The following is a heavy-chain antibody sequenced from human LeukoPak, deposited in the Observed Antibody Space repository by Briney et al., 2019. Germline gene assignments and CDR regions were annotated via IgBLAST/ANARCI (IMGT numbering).Heavy chain of an antibody. CDR3: ARPRYCSGGDCYNNFDY. Sequence: AASVTVSCKASGGTFSSYIISWVRQAPGQGLEWMGGIIPIFATAKYAQKFQGRVTITADESTSTAYMELSSLRSEDTAVYYCARPRYCSGGDCYNNFDYWGQGTLVTVSS. CDR2: IIPIFATA. CDR1: GGTFSSYI. J-gene: IGHJ4*02. D-gene: IGHD2-15*01. V-gene: IGHV1-69*13.